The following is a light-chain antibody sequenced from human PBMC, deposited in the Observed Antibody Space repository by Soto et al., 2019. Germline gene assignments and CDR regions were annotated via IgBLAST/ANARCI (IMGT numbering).Light chain of an antibody. CDR1: SGHSNYA. J-gene: IGLJ2*01. CDR3: QTWGSGIVV. Sequence: QLVLTQSPSASASLGASVKLTCTLSSGHSNYAIAWHQQQSEKGPRYLMKLNSDGSHSKGDGIPDRFSGSSSGDERYLTISSLPSEDEADYYCQTWGSGIVVFGGGTKLTVL. CDR2: LNSDGSH. V-gene: IGLV4-69*02.